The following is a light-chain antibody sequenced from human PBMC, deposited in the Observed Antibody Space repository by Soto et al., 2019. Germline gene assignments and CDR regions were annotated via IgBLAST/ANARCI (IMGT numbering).Light chain of an antibody. Sequence: QSALTQPPSASGSPGQSVTISCTGTSSDVGGYDYVSWYQQHPGKAPKLMIYEVTKRPSGVPDRFSGSKSGNTASLTVSGLQAEDEADYYCQSYDTSLTGSYVFGTGTKV. CDR1: SSDVGGYDY. CDR2: EVT. J-gene: IGLJ1*01. CDR3: QSYDTSLTGSYV. V-gene: IGLV2-8*01.